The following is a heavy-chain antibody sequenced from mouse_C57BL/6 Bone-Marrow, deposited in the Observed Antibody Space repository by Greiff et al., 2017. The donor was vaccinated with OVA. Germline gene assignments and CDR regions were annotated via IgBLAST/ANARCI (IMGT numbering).Heavy chain of an antibody. V-gene: IGHV3-6*01. CDR3: ARDLDDY. J-gene: IGHJ2*01. CDR2: ISYDGSN. Sequence: EVKLVESGPGLVKPSQSLSLTCSVTGYSITSGYYWNWIRQFPGNKLEWMGYISYDGSNNYNPSLKNRISITRDTSKNQFFLKLNSVTTEDTATYYCARDLDDYWGQGTTLTVSS. CDR1: GYSITSGYY.